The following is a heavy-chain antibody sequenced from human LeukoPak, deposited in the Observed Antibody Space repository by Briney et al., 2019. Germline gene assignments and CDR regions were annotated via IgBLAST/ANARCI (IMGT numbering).Heavy chain of an antibody. CDR1: GFTFSSYA. CDR3: AREQLAYFDY. V-gene: IGHV3-30-3*01. D-gene: IGHD6-6*01. CDR2: ISYDGSNK. J-gene: IGHJ4*02. Sequence: GGSPRLSCAASGFTFSSYAMHWVRQAPGKGLEWVAVISYDGSNKYYADSVKGRFTISRDNSKNTLYLQMNSLRAEDTAVYYCAREQLAYFDYWGQGTLVTVSS.